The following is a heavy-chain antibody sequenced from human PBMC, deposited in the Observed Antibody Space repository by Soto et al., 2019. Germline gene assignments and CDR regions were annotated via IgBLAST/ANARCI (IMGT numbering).Heavy chain of an antibody. CDR1: GGSFSGYY. D-gene: IGHD5-18*01. CDR2: INHSGST. CDR3: ASYTAMVTHFDY. J-gene: IGHJ4*02. Sequence: PSETLSLTCAVYGGSFSGYYWSWIRQPPGKGLEWIGEINHSGSTNYNPSLKSRATISVDTSKNQFSLKLSSVTAADTAVYYCASYTAMVTHFDYWGQGTLVTVSS. V-gene: IGHV4-34*01.